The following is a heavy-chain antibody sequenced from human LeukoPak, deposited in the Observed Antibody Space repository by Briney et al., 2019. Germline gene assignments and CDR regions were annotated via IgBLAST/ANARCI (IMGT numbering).Heavy chain of an antibody. J-gene: IGHJ4*02. CDR3: TSYQIVGAKVDY. D-gene: IGHD1-26*01. CDR2: IRSKANSYAT. Sequence: GGSLRLSCAASGFTFSGSAMHWVRQASGKGLEWVGRIRSKANSYATAYATSMKGRFTISRDDSKNTAYLQMNSLKTEDTAVYYCTSYQIVGAKVDYWGQGTLVTVSS. CDR1: GFTFSGSA. V-gene: IGHV3-73*01.